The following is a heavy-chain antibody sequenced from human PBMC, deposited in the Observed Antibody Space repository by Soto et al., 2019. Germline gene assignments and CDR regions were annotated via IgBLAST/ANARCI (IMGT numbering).Heavy chain of an antibody. V-gene: IGHV4-30-4*01. Sequence: PSETLSLTCTVSGGSISSGDYYWSWIRQPPGKGLEWIGYIYYSGSTYYNPSLKSRVTISVDTSKNQFSLKLSSVTAADTAVYYCAREARYDILTGYSRVDWFDPWGQGTLVTVSS. D-gene: IGHD3-9*01. CDR2: IYYSGST. CDR1: GGSISSGDYY. CDR3: AREARYDILTGYSRVDWFDP. J-gene: IGHJ5*02.